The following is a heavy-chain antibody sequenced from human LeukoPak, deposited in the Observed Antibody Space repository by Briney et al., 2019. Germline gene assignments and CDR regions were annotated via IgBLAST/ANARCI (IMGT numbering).Heavy chain of an antibody. Sequence: ASVSVSCKASGYTFTSYDIKWVRQAPGQGVEWMGWMNPNSGNTGYAQKFQGRVTMTRNTSISTAYMELSSLRSEDTAVYYCARALSTGELDFDYWGQGTLVTVSS. CDR3: ARALSTGELDFDY. V-gene: IGHV1-8*01. CDR1: GYTFTSYD. D-gene: IGHD1-7*01. CDR2: MNPNSGNT. J-gene: IGHJ4*02.